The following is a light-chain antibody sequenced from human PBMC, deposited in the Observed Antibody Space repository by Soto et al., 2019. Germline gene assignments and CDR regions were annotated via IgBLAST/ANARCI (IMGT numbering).Light chain of an antibody. CDR2: GAS. J-gene: IGKJ4*01. CDR3: QQYGVSPT. Sequence: EIVLTQSPGTLSLSPGERATLSCRASQTISNTFLAWYQQRPGQAPRLLIYGASGRAAGIPDRFSGSGSGTDFTLSISRLEPEDFVVYYCQQYGVSPTFGGGTKVDIK. V-gene: IGKV3-20*01. CDR1: QTISNTF.